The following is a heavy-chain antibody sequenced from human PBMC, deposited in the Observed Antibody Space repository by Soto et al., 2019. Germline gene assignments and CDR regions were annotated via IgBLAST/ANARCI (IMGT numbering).Heavy chain of an antibody. CDR3: ARDTANYDSSGGLDP. Sequence: PGGSLRLSYAASGFTVSSNYMSWVRQAPGKGLEWVSVIYSGGSTYYADSVKGRFTISRDNSKNTLYLQMNSLRAEDTAVYYCARDTANYDSSGGLDPWGQGTLVTVSS. CDR1: GFTVSSNY. V-gene: IGHV3-66*01. J-gene: IGHJ5*02. CDR2: IYSGGST. D-gene: IGHD3-22*01.